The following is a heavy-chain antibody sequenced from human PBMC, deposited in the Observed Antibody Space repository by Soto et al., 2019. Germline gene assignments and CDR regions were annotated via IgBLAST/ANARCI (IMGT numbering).Heavy chain of an antibody. D-gene: IGHD2-15*01. CDR3: ARPLGWRDAFDI. V-gene: IGHV3-7*01. CDR2: IKHDGSEK. CDR1: GFTFSRDW. J-gene: IGHJ3*02. Sequence: PGGSLRLSCTASGFTFSRDWMGWVRQAPGKGLEWVANIKHDGSEKYYVDSLKGRFTISRDNAKNSLSLQINSLRAEDTAVYYCARPLGWRDAFDIWGQGTMVTVSS.